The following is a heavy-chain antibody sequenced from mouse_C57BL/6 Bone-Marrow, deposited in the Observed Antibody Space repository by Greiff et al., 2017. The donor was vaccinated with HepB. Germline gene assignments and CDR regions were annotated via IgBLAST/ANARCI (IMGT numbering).Heavy chain of an antibody. D-gene: IGHD1-1*01. CDR2: INSDGGST. CDR1: AYEFPSHD. V-gene: IGHV5-2*03. Sequence: EVKLMESGGGLVQPGESLKLSCESNAYEFPSHDMSWVRKTPEKRLELVAAINSDGGSTYYPATMERRFIISRDNTKKTLYLQRSSLRSEDTALYYCARRTTVVAPWFAYWGQGTLVTVSA. CDR3: ARRTTVVAPWFAY. J-gene: IGHJ3*01.